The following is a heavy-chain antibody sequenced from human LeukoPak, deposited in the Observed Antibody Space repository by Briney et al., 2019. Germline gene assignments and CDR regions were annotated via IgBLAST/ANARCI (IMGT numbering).Heavy chain of an antibody. J-gene: IGHJ3*02. CDR3: ARLYVSRLDAFDI. CDR1: GGSISSSSYY. V-gene: IGHV4-39*01. CDR2: IYYSGST. D-gene: IGHD2-2*02. Sequence: PSETLSLTCTVSGGSISSSSYYWGWIRQPPGKGLEWIGSIYYSGSTYYNPSLKSRVTISVDTSKNQFSLKLGSVTAADTAVYYCARLYVSRLDAFDIWGQGTMVTVSS.